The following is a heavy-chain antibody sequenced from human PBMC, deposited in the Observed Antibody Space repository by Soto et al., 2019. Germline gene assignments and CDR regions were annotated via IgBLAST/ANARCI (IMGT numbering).Heavy chain of an antibody. CDR1: GFTFSSYA. D-gene: IGHD1-26*01. V-gene: IGHV3-23*01. J-gene: IGHJ4*02. Sequence: GGSLRLSCAASGFTFSSYAMSWVRQAPGKGLEWVSAISGSGGSTYYADSVKGRFTISRDNSKNTLYLQMNSLRAEDTAVYYCAKVEVGAKKLTRTGSPQDDYWGQGTLVTVSS. CDR3: AKVEVGAKKLTRTGSPQDDY. CDR2: ISGSGGST.